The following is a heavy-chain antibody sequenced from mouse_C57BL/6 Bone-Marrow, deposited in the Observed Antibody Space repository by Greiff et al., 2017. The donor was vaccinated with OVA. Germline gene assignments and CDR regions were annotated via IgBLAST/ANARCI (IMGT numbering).Heavy chain of an antibody. CDR1: GFTFSDYG. CDR2: ISSGSSTI. CDR3: ARRNYYGSSAWFAY. Sequence: EVQLQQSGGGLVKPGGSLKLSCAASGFTFSDYGMHWVRQAPEKGLEWVAYISSGSSTIYYADTVKGRFTISRDNAKNTLFLQMTSLRSEDTAMYYCARRNYYGSSAWFAYWGQGTLVTVSA. D-gene: IGHD1-1*01. V-gene: IGHV5-17*01. J-gene: IGHJ3*01.